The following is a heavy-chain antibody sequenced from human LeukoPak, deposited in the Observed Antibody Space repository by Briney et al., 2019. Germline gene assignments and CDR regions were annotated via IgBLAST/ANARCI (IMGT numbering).Heavy chain of an antibody. J-gene: IGHJ3*02. CDR1: GYTFTSYY. CDR2: INPSGGST. V-gene: IGHV1-46*01. Sequence: ASVKVSCKASGYTFTSYYMHWVRQDPGQGLEWMGIINPSGGSTSYAQKFQGRVTMTRDTSTSTVYMELSSLRSEDTAVYYCARATIQQDDAFDIWGQGTMVTVSS. D-gene: IGHD5-18*01. CDR3: ARATIQQDDAFDI.